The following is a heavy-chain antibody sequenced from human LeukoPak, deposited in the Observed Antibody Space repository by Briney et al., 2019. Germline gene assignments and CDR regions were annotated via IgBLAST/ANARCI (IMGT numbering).Heavy chain of an antibody. J-gene: IGHJ4*02. CDR2: ISSSSSYI. D-gene: IGHD3-22*01. V-gene: IGHV3-21*01. Sequence: GGSLRLSCAASGFTFSSYSMNWVRQAPGKGLEWVSSISSSSSYIYYADSVKGRFTISRDNAKNSLYLQMNSLRAEDTAVYYCARPDTYYYDSSGCFDYWGQGTLVTVSS. CDR1: GFTFSSYS. CDR3: ARPDTYYYDSSGCFDY.